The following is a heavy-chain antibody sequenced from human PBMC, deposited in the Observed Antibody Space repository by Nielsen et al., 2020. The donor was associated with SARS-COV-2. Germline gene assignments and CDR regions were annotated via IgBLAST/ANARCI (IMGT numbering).Heavy chain of an antibody. D-gene: IGHD6-13*01. CDR2: INWNGGST. J-gene: IGHJ3*02. CDR1: GFTFDDYG. Sequence: GESLKISCAASGFTFDDYGMSWVRQAPGKGLEWVSGINWNGGSTGYADSVKGRFTISRDNAKNSLYLQMNSLRAEDTAVYYCARVRVREQLVDDDAFDIWGQGTMVTVSS. V-gene: IGHV3-20*04. CDR3: ARVRVREQLVDDDAFDI.